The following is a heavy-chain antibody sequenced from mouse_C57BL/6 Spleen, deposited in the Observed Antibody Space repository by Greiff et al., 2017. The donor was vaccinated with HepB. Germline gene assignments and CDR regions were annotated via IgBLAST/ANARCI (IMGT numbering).Heavy chain of an antibody. CDR1: GYTFTSYW. CDR3: ARHRDYDGFDY. D-gene: IGHD2-4*01. CDR2: IYPSDSET. V-gene: IGHV1-61*01. J-gene: IGHJ2*01. Sequence: QVQLKQPGAELVRPGSSVKLSCKASGYTFTSYWMDWVKQRPGQGLEWIGNIYPSDSETHYNQKFKDKATLTVDKSSSTAYMQLSSLTSEDSAVYYCARHRDYDGFDYWGQGTTLTVSS.